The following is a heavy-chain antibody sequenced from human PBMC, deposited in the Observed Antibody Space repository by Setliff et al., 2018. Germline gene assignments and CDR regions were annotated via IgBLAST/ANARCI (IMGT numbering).Heavy chain of an antibody. V-gene: IGHV3-23*01. CDR2: IRALGDTT. Sequence: GGSLRLSCTASGFIFRNYAMSWVRQVPGKGLQWVSAIRALGDTTYYSDSVKGRFTISRDNSKNTLYLQMNSLRAEDTAVYYCARAADSYGPPRSYMDVWGKGTTVTVSS. CDR1: GFIFRNYA. D-gene: IGHD5-18*01. CDR3: ARAADSYGPPRSYMDV. J-gene: IGHJ6*03.